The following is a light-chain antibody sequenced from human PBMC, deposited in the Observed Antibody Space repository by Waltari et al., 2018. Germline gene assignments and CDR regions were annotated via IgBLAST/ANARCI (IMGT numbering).Light chain of an antibody. J-gene: IGKJ3*01. Sequence: EIVLTQSPGTLSLSPGERATLSCRASQSLGGSLAWYQHKPGQAPRPLIFGASRRATGIPDRFSGSGSATEFSLTISSLEPEDFAVYYCQQFDASPFAFGPGTRVDIK. V-gene: IGKV3-20*01. CDR2: GAS. CDR1: QSLGGS. CDR3: QQFDASPFA.